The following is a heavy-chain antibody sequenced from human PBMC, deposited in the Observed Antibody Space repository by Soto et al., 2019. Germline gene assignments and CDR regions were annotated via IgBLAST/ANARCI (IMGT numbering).Heavy chain of an antibody. Sequence: ASVKVSCKASGYSFTSLDINWVRQTAGQGLEWMGWMQPSTGRTGYAQKFQGRVTMTRDTSINTAYMELTTLTSDDTALYYCARGVSAGVDYWGQGTLVTVSS. CDR3: ARGVSAGVDY. J-gene: IGHJ4*02. D-gene: IGHD1-26*01. CDR2: MQPSTGRT. CDR1: GYSFTSLD. V-gene: IGHV1-8*01.